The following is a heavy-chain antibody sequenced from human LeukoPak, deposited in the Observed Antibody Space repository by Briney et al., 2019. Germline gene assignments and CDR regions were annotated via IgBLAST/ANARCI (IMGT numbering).Heavy chain of an antibody. CDR3: ARADTAMASHYDY. CDR2: MNPNSGNT. J-gene: IGHJ4*02. Sequence: ASVKVSCKSSGYTFTSYDINWVRQATGQGLEWMGWMNPNSGNTGYAQKFQGRVTITRNTSISTAYMELSSLRSEDTAVYYCARADTAMASHYDYWGQGTLVTVSS. V-gene: IGHV1-8*03. CDR1: GYTFTSYD. D-gene: IGHD5-18*01.